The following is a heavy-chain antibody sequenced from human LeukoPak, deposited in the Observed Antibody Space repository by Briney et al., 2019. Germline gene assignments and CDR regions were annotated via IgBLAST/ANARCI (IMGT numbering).Heavy chain of an antibody. J-gene: IGHJ4*02. D-gene: IGHD1-26*01. V-gene: IGHV1-2*02. CDR2: INPNSGDT. CDR1: GYTFTVYY. Sequence: ASVMVSCKASGYTFTVYYIHWVRQAPGQGLEWMGWINPNSGDTNYAQKFQGRVTVTRDTSISTAFMELNRLKSDDTAVYYCAREGAGGSWAGYWGQGTLVTVSS. CDR3: AREGAGGSWAGY.